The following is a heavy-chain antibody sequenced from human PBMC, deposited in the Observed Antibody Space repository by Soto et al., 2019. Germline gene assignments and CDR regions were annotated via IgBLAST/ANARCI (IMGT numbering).Heavy chain of an antibody. J-gene: IGHJ4*02. V-gene: IGHV4-39*07. D-gene: IGHD3-3*01. CDR3: ARGSGFRTNFDY. Sequence: PSETLSLTCTVSGGSISSSIYYWGWIRQPPGKGLEWIGSIYYSGSTYYNPSLKSRVTISVDKSKNQFSLKLSSVTAADTAVYYCARGSGFRTNFDYWGQGTLVTVSS. CDR2: IYYSGST. CDR1: GGSISSSIYY.